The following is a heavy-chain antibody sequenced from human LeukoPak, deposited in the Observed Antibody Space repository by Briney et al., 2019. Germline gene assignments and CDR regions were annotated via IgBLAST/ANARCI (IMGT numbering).Heavy chain of an antibody. V-gene: IGHV4-59*11. CDR1: GGSISSHY. Sequence: SETLSLTCTVSGGSISSHYWSWIRQPPGKGLEWIGYIYYSGTTNYNPSLKSRVTISVDTSKNQFSLKLSSVTAADTAVYYCARGSPPSYVWGSYRPPVPFDYWGQGTLVTVSS. CDR3: ARGSPPSYVWGSYRPPVPFDY. CDR2: IYYSGTT. D-gene: IGHD3-16*02. J-gene: IGHJ4*02.